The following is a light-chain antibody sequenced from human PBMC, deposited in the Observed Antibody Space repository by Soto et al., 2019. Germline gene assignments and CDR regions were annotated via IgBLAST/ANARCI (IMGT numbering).Light chain of an antibody. CDR3: QQYNYWPYT. CDR2: GTS. V-gene: IGKV3-15*01. Sequence: EIVMTQSPATLSVSPGERASLSCWASQSVSSNLAWYQQKPGQAPRLLIYGTSTRATGIPARFSGSRSGTEFTLPISSLQSEDFAVYYCQQYNYWPYTFGQGTKLEIK. J-gene: IGKJ2*01. CDR1: QSVSSN.